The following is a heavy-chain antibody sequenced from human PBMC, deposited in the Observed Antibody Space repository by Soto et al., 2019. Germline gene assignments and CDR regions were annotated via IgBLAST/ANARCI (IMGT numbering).Heavy chain of an antibody. J-gene: IGHJ6*02. Sequence: PGGSLRLSCAASGFTFSSYGMHWVRQAPGKGLEWVAVIWYDGSNKYYADSVKGRFTISRDNSKNTLDLQMNSLRAEDTAVYYCAREETYYYDSSGDYPPGSPYYGMDVWGQGTTVTVSS. CDR3: AREETYYYDSSGDYPPGSPYYGMDV. CDR2: IWYDGSNK. D-gene: IGHD3-22*01. CDR1: GFTFSSYG. V-gene: IGHV3-33*01.